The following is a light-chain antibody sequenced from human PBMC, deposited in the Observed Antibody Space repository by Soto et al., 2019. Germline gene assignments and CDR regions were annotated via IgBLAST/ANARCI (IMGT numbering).Light chain of an antibody. J-gene: IGLJ2*01. CDR1: NIGSKN. V-gene: IGLV3-9*01. CDR3: QVWDRSTVV. Sequence: SYELTQPLSVSVALGQTARITCGGNNIGSKNVHWYQQKPGQAPVVVIYRDSNRPSGIPERFSGSNSGNTATLTISRAQAGDEADYYCQVWDRSTVVFGGGTKLTVL. CDR2: RDS.